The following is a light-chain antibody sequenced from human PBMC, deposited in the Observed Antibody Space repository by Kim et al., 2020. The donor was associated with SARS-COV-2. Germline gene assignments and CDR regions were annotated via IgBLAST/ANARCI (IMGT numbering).Light chain of an antibody. CDR1: KLGDKY. V-gene: IGLV3-1*01. J-gene: IGLJ2*01. CDR2: QDS. Sequence: SYELTQPPSVSVSPGQTASITCSGDKLGDKYACWYQQKPGQSPVLVIYQDSKRPSGIPERFSGSNSGNTATLTISGTQAMVEAAYHCQAWHTSTEVFGG. CDR3: QAWHTSTEV.